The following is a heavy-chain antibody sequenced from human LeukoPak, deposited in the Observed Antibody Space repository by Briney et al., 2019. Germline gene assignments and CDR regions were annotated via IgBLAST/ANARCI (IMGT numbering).Heavy chain of an antibody. Sequence: GGSLRLSCAASGFTVSSNYMSWVRQAPGKGLECVSVIYSGGRTYYADSVKGRFTISRDSSRNTLFLQMNNLRAEDTAVYYCARGVGYCSSTSCEDVFDIWGQGTMVTVSS. J-gene: IGHJ3*02. CDR2: IYSGGRT. CDR1: GFTVSSNY. V-gene: IGHV3-53*01. CDR3: ARGVGYCSSTSCEDVFDI. D-gene: IGHD2-2*03.